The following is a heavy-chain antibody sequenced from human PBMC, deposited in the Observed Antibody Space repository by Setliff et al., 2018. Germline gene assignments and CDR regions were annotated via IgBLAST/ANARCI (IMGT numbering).Heavy chain of an antibody. J-gene: IGHJ3*02. CDR2: TIPFFGTA. D-gene: IGHD4-17*01. CDR1: GGTFSSSA. V-gene: IGHV1-69*13. CDR3: AKSMTTVTTGGNEAFDI. Sequence: ASVKVSCKASGGTFSSSAISWVRQAPGQGLEWVGRTIPFFGTANSAQKFQGRVTITAGESATTAYMELSSLRAEDTAVYYCAKSMTTVTTGGNEAFDIWGQGTMVTVSS.